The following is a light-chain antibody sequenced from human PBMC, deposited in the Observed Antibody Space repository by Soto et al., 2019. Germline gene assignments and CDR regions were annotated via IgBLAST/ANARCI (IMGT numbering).Light chain of an antibody. CDR1: QNISSW. V-gene: IGKV1-5*03. CDR2: KAS. CDR3: QQYNSYSGT. Sequence: DVQITQSPASLSASVGERATISCRTSQNISSWLAWYQQKPGQAPKLLIYKASTLKSGVPSRFSGSGSGTEFTLTISSLQPDDFATYYCQQYNSYSGTFGQGTKVDIK. J-gene: IGKJ1*01.